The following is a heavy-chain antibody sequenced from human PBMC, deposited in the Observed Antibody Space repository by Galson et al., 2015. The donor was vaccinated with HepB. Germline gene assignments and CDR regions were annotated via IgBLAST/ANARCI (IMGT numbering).Heavy chain of an antibody. D-gene: IGHD6-19*01. Sequence: SLRLSCAASGFTFSSYGMHWVRQAPGKGLEWVAVIWYDGSNKYYADSVKGRFTITRDNSKNTLYLQMNSLRAEDTAVYYCARGESIAVAGTGASGCADYWGQGTLVTISS. CDR2: IWYDGSNK. V-gene: IGHV3-33*01. CDR1: GFTFSSYG. CDR3: ARGESIAVAGTGASGCADY. J-gene: IGHJ4*02.